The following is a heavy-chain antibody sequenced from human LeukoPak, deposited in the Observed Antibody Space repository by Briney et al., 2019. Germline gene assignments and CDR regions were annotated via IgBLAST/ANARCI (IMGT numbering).Heavy chain of an antibody. CDR2: IGSSSSYI. V-gene: IGHV3-21*01. J-gene: IGHJ4*02. Sequence: GGSLRLSCAASGFTFSSYSMNWVRQAPGKGLEWVSSIGSSSSYIYYADSVKGRFTISRDNSKNTLYLQMNSLRAEDTAVYYCAREGYSSSSLPFDYWGQGTLVTVSS. CDR3: AREGYSSSSLPFDY. D-gene: IGHD6-6*01. CDR1: GFTFSSYS.